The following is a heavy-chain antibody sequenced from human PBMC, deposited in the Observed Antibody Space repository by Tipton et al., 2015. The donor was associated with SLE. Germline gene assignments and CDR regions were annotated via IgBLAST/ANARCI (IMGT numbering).Heavy chain of an antibody. D-gene: IGHD6-19*01. V-gene: IGHV4-39*07. CDR1: GGSISSSRYY. Sequence: TLSLTCTVSGGSISSSRYYWGWIRQPPGKGLEWIGEINHSGSTNYNPSLKSRVTISVDTSKNQFSLKLSSVTAADTAVYYCARDSSGWYGHWGQGTRVTVSA. CDR3: ARDSSGWYGH. CDR2: INHSGST. J-gene: IGHJ5*02.